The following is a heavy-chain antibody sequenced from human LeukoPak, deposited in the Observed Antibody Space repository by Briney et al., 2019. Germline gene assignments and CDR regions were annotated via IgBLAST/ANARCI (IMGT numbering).Heavy chain of an antibody. Sequence: PGGSLRLSCAVSGFTFSSYEMNWVRQAPGKGLEWVSYISSSGSTIYYADSVKGRFTISRDNAESSLSLQMNSLRAEDTAVYYCARVVTAIRYFDYWGQGTLVTVSS. J-gene: IGHJ4*02. V-gene: IGHV3-48*03. CDR3: ARVVTAIRYFDY. D-gene: IGHD2-21*02. CDR2: ISSSGSTI. CDR1: GFTFSSYE.